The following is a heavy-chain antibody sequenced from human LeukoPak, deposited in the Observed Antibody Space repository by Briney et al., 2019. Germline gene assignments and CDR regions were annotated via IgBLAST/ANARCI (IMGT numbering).Heavy chain of an antibody. D-gene: IGHD3-22*01. CDR1: GYTFTGYY. V-gene: IGHV1-2*06. CDR2: INPNSGGT. J-gene: IGHJ3*02. CDR3: ARVRGYYDSSGPRDAFDI. Sequence: ASVKVSCKASGYTFTGYYMHWVRQAPGQGLEWMGRINPNSGGTNYAQKFQGRVTMTRDTSISTAYMELSRLRSDDTAVYYCARVRGYYDSSGPRDAFDIWGQGRMVTVSS.